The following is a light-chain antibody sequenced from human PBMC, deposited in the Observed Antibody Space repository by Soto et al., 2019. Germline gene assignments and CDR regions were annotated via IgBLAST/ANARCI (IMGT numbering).Light chain of an antibody. CDR2: DAS. Sequence: IQMTHSPSTLSESVGDRVTITCRASQSISSWLAWYQQKPGKAPKLLIYDASSLESGVPSRFSGSGSGTEFTLTISSLQPDDFATYYCQQYNSYPLTFGGGTKVDIK. V-gene: IGKV1-5*01. CDR3: QQYNSYPLT. J-gene: IGKJ4*01. CDR1: QSISSW.